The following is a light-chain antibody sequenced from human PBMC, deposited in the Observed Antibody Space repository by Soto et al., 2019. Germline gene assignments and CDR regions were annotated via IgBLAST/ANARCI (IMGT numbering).Light chain of an antibody. CDR1: QSVSSSY. Sequence: EIVLTQSPGTLSLSPGERATLSCMASQSVSSSYLAWYQQKPGQAPRLLICGASSRATGIPDRFSGSGSGTDFTLTISGLQSEDFAVYYCQQYNNWPTFGQGTKVDIK. V-gene: IGKV3-20*01. CDR2: GAS. CDR3: QQYNNWPT. J-gene: IGKJ1*01.